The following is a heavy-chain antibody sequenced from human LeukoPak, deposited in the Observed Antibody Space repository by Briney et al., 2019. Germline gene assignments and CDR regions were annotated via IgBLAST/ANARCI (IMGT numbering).Heavy chain of an antibody. D-gene: IGHD2-15*01. J-gene: IGHJ6*04. V-gene: IGHV4-39*01. CDR1: GDSVSSSAYY. CDR2: IYYSGSP. CDR3: ARHLQGQCTAGSCPGLDV. Sequence: PSETLSLTCTVSGDSVSSSAYYWGWVRRPPGKGLEWIGTIYYSGSPYYNPSLKSRVTISVDSSENQFSLSLSSVTAEDTAMYYCARHLQGQCTAGSCPGLDVWGKGTTVTVSS.